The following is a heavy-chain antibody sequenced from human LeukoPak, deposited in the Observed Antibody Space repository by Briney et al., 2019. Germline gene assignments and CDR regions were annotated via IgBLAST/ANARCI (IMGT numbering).Heavy chain of an antibody. CDR3: VKSGGYGLIDY. J-gene: IGHJ4*02. Sequence: PSETLSLTCAVSGASISGSGYYLGWIRQPPGKGLEWIGNIYYTGSTHYNASLQSRVTISIDMSKNQFSLRLSSVTAADTAMYYCVKSGGYGLIDYWGQGTLVTVSS. D-gene: IGHD6-19*01. CDR2: IYYTGST. V-gene: IGHV4-39*01. CDR1: GASISGSGYY.